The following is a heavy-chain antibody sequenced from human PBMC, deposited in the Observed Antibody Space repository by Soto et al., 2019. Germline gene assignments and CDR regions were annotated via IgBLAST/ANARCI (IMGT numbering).Heavy chain of an antibody. CDR1: GFTFSSYD. J-gene: IGHJ6*02. V-gene: IGHV3-30*18. CDR2: ISYAGSNK. CDR3: AKGGGSYWTNYYGMGV. D-gene: IGHD1-26*01. Sequence: HPEGSLRLSCAASGFTFSSYDMHWVRQAPGKGLERVAVISYAGSNKYYADSVKGRFTISRDNSKDTRYRQMNGLRAEDTAVDYCAKGGGSYWTNYYGMGVWGQGTTVTVCS.